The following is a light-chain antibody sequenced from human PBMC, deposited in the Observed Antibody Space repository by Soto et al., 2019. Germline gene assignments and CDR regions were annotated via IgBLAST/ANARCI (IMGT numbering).Light chain of an antibody. V-gene: IGKV1-39*01. CDR1: QSISYY. Sequence: DIQMTQSPSSLSASVGDSVSITCRATQSISYYCNWYQQKPGTAPRLLIYATSSLQSGVPSRFSANRSGTDFTLSISSLQPEDSGTYYCQQSYSTPLTFGGGTKVEIK. CDR2: ATS. CDR3: QQSYSTPLT. J-gene: IGKJ4*01.